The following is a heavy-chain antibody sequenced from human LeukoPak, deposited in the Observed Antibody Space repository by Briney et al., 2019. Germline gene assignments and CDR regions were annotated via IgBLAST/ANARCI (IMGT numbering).Heavy chain of an antibody. J-gene: IGHJ6*03. D-gene: IGHD3-10*01. CDR3: AKDGGSGSYYYYYYMDV. Sequence: SVKGRFTISRDNAKNSLYLQMNSLRAEDTALYYCAKDGGSGSYYYYYYMDVWGKGTTVTISS. V-gene: IGHV3-9*01.